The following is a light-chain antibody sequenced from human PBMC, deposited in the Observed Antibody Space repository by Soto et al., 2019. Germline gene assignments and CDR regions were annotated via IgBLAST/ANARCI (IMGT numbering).Light chain of an antibody. CDR1: QSISSF. CDR2: AAS. Sequence: DIQMTQSPSSLSASVGDRVTVTCRASQSISSFLNWYQQKPGKAPKLLIFAASSLQSGVPSRFSGNGSGTDFTLTISSLQPEDFALYYCQQYHGWPSTFGGGTKVDIK. J-gene: IGKJ4*01. V-gene: IGKV1-39*01. CDR3: QQYHGWPST.